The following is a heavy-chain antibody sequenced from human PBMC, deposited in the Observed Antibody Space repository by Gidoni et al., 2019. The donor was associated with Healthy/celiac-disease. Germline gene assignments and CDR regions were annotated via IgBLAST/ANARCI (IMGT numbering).Heavy chain of an antibody. D-gene: IGHD1-1*01. Sequence: QVQLVESGGGLVKPGGSLRLSCAASGFTFSYYYMSWIRQAPGKGLEWVSYISSSSSYTNYADSVKGRFTISRDNAKNSLYLQMNSLRAEDTAVYYCARSKLERHPRPNWFDPWGQGTLVTVSS. CDR1: GFTFSYYY. J-gene: IGHJ5*02. CDR2: ISSSSSYT. CDR3: ARSKLERHPRPNWFDP. V-gene: IGHV3-11*05.